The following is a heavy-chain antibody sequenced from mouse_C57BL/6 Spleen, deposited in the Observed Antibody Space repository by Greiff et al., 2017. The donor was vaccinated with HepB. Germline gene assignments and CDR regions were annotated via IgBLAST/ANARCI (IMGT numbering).Heavy chain of an antibody. CDR1: GYTFTDYE. Sequence: QVQLQQSGAELVRPGASVTLSCKASGYTFTDYEMHWVKQTPVHGLEWIGAIDPETGGTAYNQKFKGKAILTADKSSSTAYMELRSLTSEDSAVYYCTMGGGDFDYWGQGTTLTVSS. CDR2: IDPETGGT. V-gene: IGHV1-15*01. D-gene: IGHD1-1*02. CDR3: TMGGGDFDY. J-gene: IGHJ2*01.